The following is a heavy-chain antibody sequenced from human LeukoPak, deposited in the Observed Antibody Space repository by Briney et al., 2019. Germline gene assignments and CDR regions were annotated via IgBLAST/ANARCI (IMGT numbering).Heavy chain of an antibody. J-gene: IGHJ4*02. CDR2: IKQDGSEQ. CDR3: ARDSAGNDY. CDR1: GFTFNSYA. Sequence: GGSLRLSCAASGFTFNSYAMTWVRQAPGKGLEWVANIKQDGSEQYYVDSLKGRFTISRDNAKNSLYLQLNNVEADDTAMYYCARDSAGNDYWGQGTLVTVSS. D-gene: IGHD6-13*01. V-gene: IGHV3-7*01.